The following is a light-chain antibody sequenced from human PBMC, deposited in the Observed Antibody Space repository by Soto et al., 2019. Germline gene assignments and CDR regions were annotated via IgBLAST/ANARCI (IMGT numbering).Light chain of an antibody. V-gene: IGKV3-15*01. CDR2: GAS. J-gene: IGKJ1*01. Sequence: EIVMTQSPDTLSVSPGERVTLSCRASQSVSSDLAWYQQKPGQAPRLLIYGASTRATDIAARFSGSGSGTEFTLTISSLQSEDFAVYYCQQYDNLPWTFGQGTKVEIK. CDR3: QQYDNLPWT. CDR1: QSVSSD.